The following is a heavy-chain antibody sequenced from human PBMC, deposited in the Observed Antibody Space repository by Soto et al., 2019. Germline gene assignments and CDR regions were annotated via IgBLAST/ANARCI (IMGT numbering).Heavy chain of an antibody. V-gene: IGHV4-61*01. CDR2: IYYSGST. J-gene: IGHJ1*01. CDR3: ARGGHTDPEYFQH. Sequence: SETLSLTSTVSGGSVSSGSYYWSWILQPPGKGLEWMGYIYYSGSTNYNPALDSRVTRAVDTSKNQVALKLSSVTAADTAVYYCARGGHTDPEYFQHWGQGTLVTVS. CDR1: GGSVSSGSYY.